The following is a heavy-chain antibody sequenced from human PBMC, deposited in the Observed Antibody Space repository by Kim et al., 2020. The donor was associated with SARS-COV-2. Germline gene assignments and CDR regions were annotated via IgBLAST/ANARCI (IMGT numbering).Heavy chain of an antibody. CDR3: ARGLFGLLGY. D-gene: IGHD3-22*01. CDR1: GGSFSGYY. J-gene: IGHJ4*02. Sequence: SETLSLTCAVYGGSFSGYYWSWIRQPPGKGLEWIGEINHSGSTNYNPSLKSRVTISVDTSKNQFSLKLSSVTAADTAVYYCARGLFGLLGYWGQGTLVTVSS. V-gene: IGHV4-34*01. CDR2: INHSGST.